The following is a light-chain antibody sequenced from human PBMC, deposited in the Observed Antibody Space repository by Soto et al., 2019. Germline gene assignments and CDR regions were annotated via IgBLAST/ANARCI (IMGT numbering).Light chain of an antibody. CDR2: EVD. J-gene: IGLJ3*02. V-gene: IGLV2-14*01. CDR1: SSDVGAYNY. Sequence: SALTQPASVSGSPGQSISISCTGSSSDVGAYNYVAWYQQKPGKAPKLLIYEVDTRTSGISHRFSGSKSGNTASLTISGLQTEDEADYYCSSYTVINTAVFGGGTKVTVL. CDR3: SSYTVINTAV.